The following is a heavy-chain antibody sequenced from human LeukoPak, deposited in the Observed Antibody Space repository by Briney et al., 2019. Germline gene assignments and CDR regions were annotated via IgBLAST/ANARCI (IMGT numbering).Heavy chain of an antibody. CDR1: GGSFSGYY. CDR2: INHSGST. J-gene: IGHJ3*02. CDR3: ARDYGGNSAAFDI. Sequence: PSETLSLTCAVYGGSFSGYYWSWIRQPPGKGLEWIGEINHSGSTNYNPSLKSRVTISVDTSKNQFSLKLSSVTAADTAVYYCARDYGGNSAAFDIWGQGTVVTVSS. V-gene: IGHV4-34*01. D-gene: IGHD4-23*01.